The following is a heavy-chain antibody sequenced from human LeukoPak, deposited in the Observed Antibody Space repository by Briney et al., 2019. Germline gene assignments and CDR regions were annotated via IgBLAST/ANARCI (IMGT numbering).Heavy chain of an antibody. CDR1: GGSVSSSIYY. Sequence: SETLSLTCTVSGGSVSSSIYYWGWIRQPPGKGLEWIGSIYYSGSTSYNPSLKSRVTISVDTSKNQFSLKLTSVTAADTAAYYCASRNDILTGYVFDFWGQGTLVTVSS. CDR3: ASRNDILTGYVFDF. J-gene: IGHJ4*02. V-gene: IGHV4-39*01. D-gene: IGHD3-9*01. CDR2: IYYSGST.